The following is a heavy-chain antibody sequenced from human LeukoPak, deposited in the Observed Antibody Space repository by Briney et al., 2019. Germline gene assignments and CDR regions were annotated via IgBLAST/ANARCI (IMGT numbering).Heavy chain of an antibody. CDR1: GYTFTSYY. D-gene: IGHD1-26*01. CDR2: INPSGGST. V-gene: IGHV1-46*01. J-gene: IGHJ4*02. CDR3: ARFIVEATYFDY. Sequence: ASVKVSCKASGYTFTSYYMHWVPQAPGQGLEWVGIINPSGGSTSYAQKFQGRVTMPRDTSTSTVYMVLSSLRSEDTAVYYCARFIVEATYFDYWGQGTLVSVSS.